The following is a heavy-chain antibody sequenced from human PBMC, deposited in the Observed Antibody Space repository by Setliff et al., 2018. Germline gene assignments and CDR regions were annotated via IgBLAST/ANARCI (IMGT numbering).Heavy chain of an antibody. CDR1: GGSVSNSGFF. D-gene: IGHD1-26*01. CDR2: IYDSGSS. V-gene: IGHV4-39*01. CDR3: AKGGGRYHSAS. J-gene: IGHJ4*02. Sequence: PSETLSLTCTVSGGSVSNSGFFWGWLRQAPGKGLEWIGNIYDSGSSNYNASLKSRLIITRDTSKNQISLKLTSVTAADTAVYYCAKGGGRYHSASWGQGMLVTVSS.